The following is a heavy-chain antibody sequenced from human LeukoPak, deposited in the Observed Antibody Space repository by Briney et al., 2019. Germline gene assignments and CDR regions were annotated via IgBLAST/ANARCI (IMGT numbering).Heavy chain of an antibody. CDR3: ARGFEF. D-gene: IGHD3-10*01. J-gene: IGHJ4*02. V-gene: IGHV4-59*11. CDR2: IYYSGST. Sequence: SETLSLTCTVSGGSISSHYWSWIRQPPGKGLEWIGYIYYSGSTNYNPSLKSRVTISVDTSKNQFSLKLSSVTAADTAVYCCARGFEFWGQGTLVTVSS. CDR1: GGSISSHY.